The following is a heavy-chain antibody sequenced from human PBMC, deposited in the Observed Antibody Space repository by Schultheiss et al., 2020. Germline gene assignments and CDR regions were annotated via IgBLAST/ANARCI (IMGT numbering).Heavy chain of an antibody. CDR3: ARDFPAMVRGLDYFDY. V-gene: IGHV1-8*01. CDR2: MNPNSGNT. CDR1: GDTFTNYD. J-gene: IGHJ4*02. Sequence: ASVTVSCKASGDTFTNYDINWVRQATGQGLEWMGWMNPNSGNTGYAQKFRGRVSLTRNTSISTAYMELNSLRSEDTAVYYCARDFPAMVRGLDYFDYWGQGTLVTVSS. D-gene: IGHD3-10*01.